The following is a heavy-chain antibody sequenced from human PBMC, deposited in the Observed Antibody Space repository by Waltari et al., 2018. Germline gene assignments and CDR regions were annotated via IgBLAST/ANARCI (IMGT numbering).Heavy chain of an antibody. D-gene: IGHD3-3*01. CDR2: INHSGST. Sequence: QVQLQQWGAGLLKPSETLSLTCAVYGGSFSGYYWSWIRQPPGKGLEWIGEINHSGSTNYNPSLKSRVTISVDTSKNQFSLKLSSVTAADTAVYYCARGRGYDFWSGYYGYYYYMDVWGKGTTVTISS. J-gene: IGHJ6*03. CDR1: GGSFSGYY. V-gene: IGHV4-34*01. CDR3: ARGRGYDFWSGYYGYYYYMDV.